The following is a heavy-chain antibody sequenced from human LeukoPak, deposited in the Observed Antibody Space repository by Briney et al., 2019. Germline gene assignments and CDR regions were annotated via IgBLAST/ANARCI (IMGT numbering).Heavy chain of an antibody. D-gene: IGHD1-26*01. CDR2: IWYNGSNK. J-gene: IGHJ3*02. CDR3: ARDGSSSRIPKWELLANAFDI. CDR1: GFTFSSYG. V-gene: IGHV3-33*01. Sequence: PGGSLRLSCAASGFTFSSYGMHWVRQAPGKGLEWVAVIWYNGSNKYYADSVKGRFTISRDNSKNTLYLQMNSLRAEDTAVYYCARDGSSSRIPKWELLANAFDIWGQGTMVTVSS.